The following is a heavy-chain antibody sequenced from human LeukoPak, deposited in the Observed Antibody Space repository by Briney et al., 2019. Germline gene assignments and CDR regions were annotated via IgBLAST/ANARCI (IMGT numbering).Heavy chain of an antibody. CDR3: ARAEGSGSSFDY. CDR1: AFTFSSYG. J-gene: IGHJ4*02. D-gene: IGHD3-10*01. V-gene: IGHV3-30*03. Sequence: PGGSLRLSCAASAFTFSSYGMHWVRQAPGKGLEWVAVISYDGSTKYYADSVKGRFTISRDNAKNSLYLQMNSLRVEDTAVYYCARAEGSGSSFDYWGQGTLVTVSS. CDR2: ISYDGSTK.